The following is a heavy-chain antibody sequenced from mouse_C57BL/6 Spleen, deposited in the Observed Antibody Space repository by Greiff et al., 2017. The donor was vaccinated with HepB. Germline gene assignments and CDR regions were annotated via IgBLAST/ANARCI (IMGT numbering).Heavy chain of an antibody. J-gene: IGHJ2*01. V-gene: IGHV3-6*01. CDR2: ISYDGSN. Sequence: EVQLQESGPGLVKPSQSLSLTCSVTGYSITSGYYWNWIRQFPGNKLEWMGYISYDGSNNYNPSLKNRISITRDTSKNQFFLKLNSVTTEDTATYYCARGGTPYYGSSFDYWGQGTTLTVSS. D-gene: IGHD1-1*01. CDR3: ARGGTPYYGSSFDY. CDR1: GYSITSGYY.